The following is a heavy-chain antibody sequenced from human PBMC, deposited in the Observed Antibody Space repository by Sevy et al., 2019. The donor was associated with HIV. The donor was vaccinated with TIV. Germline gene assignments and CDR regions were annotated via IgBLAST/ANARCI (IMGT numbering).Heavy chain of an antibody. Sequence: ASVKVSCKASGYTFTSYGISWVRQAPGQGLEWMGWISAYNGNTNYAQKLQGRVTMTTDTSTRTGYMGLRSLRSDDTAVYYCARPPTKTRTIFGVVTLPRYYYYGMDVWGQGTTVTVSS. V-gene: IGHV1-18*01. J-gene: IGHJ6*02. CDR1: GYTFTSYG. CDR2: ISAYNGNT. CDR3: ARPPTKTRTIFGVVTLPRYYYYGMDV. D-gene: IGHD3-3*01.